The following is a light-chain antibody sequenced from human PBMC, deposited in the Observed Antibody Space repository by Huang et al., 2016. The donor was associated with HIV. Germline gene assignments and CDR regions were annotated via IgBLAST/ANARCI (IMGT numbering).Light chain of an antibody. CDR2: GAS. J-gene: IGKJ1*01. CDR1: QSVSSN. Sequence: EIVMPQSPATLSVSPGERATLSCRASQSVSSNLAWYQQKPGQAPRLLIYGASTRATGIPARVSGSGSGTEFTLTISSLQSEDFAVYYCQQYNNWPPGTFGQGTKVEIK. CDR3: QQYNNWPPGT. V-gene: IGKV3-15*01.